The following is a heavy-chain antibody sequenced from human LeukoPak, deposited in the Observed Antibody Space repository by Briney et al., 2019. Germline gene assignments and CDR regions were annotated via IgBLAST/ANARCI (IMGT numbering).Heavy chain of an antibody. CDR3: ASSSYYDFWSGYFGTSNWFDP. Sequence: GGSLRLSCAASGFTFSSYEMNWVRQAPGKGLEWVSYISSSGSTIYYADSVKGRFTISRDNAKNSLYLQMNSLRAEDTAVYYCASSSYYDFWSGYFGTSNWFDPWGQGTLVTVSS. CDR1: GFTFSSYE. D-gene: IGHD3-3*01. J-gene: IGHJ5*02. CDR2: ISSSGSTI. V-gene: IGHV3-48*03.